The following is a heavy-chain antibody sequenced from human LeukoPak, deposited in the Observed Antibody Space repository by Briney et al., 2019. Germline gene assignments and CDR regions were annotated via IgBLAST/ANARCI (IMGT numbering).Heavy chain of an antibody. V-gene: IGHV3-7*01. D-gene: IGHD2-8*01. CDR1: GFTFSSYW. J-gene: IGHJ6*02. CDR3: ARDNGVYTRLYGMDV. CDR2: IKQDGSEK. Sequence: GGSLRLSCAASGFTFSSYWMSWVRQAPGKGLEWVANIKQDGSEKYYVDSVKGRFTISRDNAKNSLYLQMNSLRAEDTAVYCCARDNGVYTRLYGMDVWGQGTTVTVSS.